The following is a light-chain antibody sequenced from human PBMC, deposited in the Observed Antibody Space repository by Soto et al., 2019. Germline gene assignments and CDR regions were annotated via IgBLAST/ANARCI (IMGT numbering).Light chain of an antibody. J-gene: IGKJ1*01. CDR2: GAS. CDR1: QRVSSNF. Sequence: EIVLTQSPGTLSLSPGERATLSCRASQRVSSNFLAWYQQKPGQAPRLLISGASSRATGIPDRFSGSGSGTDFTLTISRLEPEDFAMYYCQQYGSPPPTFGQGTKVEIK. CDR3: QQYGSPPPT. V-gene: IGKV3-20*01.